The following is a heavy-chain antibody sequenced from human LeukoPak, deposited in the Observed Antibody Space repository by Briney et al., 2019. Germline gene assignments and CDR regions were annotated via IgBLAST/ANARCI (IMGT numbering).Heavy chain of an antibody. V-gene: IGHV3-15*01. J-gene: IGHJ5*02. CDR2: IKSKTDGGTT. Sequence: GGSLRLSCAASGFTFSNAWMSWVRQAPGKGLEWVGRIKSKTDGGTTDYAAPVKGRFTISRDDSKNTLYLQMNSLKTEDTAVYYCTTDLDVVVVAVDWFDPWGQGTLVTVSS. CDR1: GFTFSNAW. CDR3: TTDLDVVVVAVDWFDP. D-gene: IGHD2-15*01.